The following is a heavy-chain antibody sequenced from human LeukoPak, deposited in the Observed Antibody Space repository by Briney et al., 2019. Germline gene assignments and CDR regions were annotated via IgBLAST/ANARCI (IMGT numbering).Heavy chain of an antibody. Sequence: QPGGSLRLSCAASGFTFSSYWMHWVRQAPGEGLVWVSRINNDGRSTNDADSVRGRFTISRDNAKNTLYLQMNSLRAEDTAVYYCARVLVAGSRAFDIWGQGTMVTVSS. V-gene: IGHV3-74*01. CDR2: INNDGRST. CDR3: ARVLVAGSRAFDI. CDR1: GFTFSSYW. J-gene: IGHJ3*02.